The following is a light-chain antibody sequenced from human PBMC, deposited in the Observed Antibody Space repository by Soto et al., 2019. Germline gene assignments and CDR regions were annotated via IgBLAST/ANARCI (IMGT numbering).Light chain of an antibody. J-gene: IGKJ2*01. Sequence: DIQMTQSPSTLSVSVGDRVTITCRASQSIGTWLAWYQQKPGKAPKVLIHKASSLESGVPSRFSGSGSGTEFTLTISSLQPDDFATYYCQQYNIYPYTFGQGTKVEIK. CDR2: KAS. CDR1: QSIGTW. CDR3: QQYNIYPYT. V-gene: IGKV1-5*03.